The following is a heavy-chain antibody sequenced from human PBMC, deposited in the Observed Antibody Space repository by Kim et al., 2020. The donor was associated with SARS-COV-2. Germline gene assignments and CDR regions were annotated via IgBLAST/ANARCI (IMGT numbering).Heavy chain of an antibody. Sequence: SETLSLTCAVSGGSISSGGYSWSWIRQPPGKGLEWIGYIYHSGSTYYNPSLKSRVTISVDRSKNQFSLKLSSVTAADTAVYYCAGASCWDYGMDVWGQGT. CDR1: GGSISSGGYS. CDR3: AGASCWDYGMDV. V-gene: IGHV4-30-2*01. J-gene: IGHJ6*02. CDR2: IYHSGST. D-gene: IGHD2-8*01.